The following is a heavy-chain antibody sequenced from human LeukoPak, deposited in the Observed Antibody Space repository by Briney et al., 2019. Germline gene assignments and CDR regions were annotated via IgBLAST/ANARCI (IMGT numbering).Heavy chain of an antibody. D-gene: IGHD3-10*01. V-gene: IGHV3-66*01. CDR1: GFTFSSYG. CDR2: IYSGGST. Sequence: GGSLRLSCAASGFTFSSYGMHWVRQAPGKGLEWVSVIYSGGSTYYADSVKGRFTISRDNSKNTLYLQMNSLRAEDTAVYYCARDILWFGELYKWGQGTLVTVSS. J-gene: IGHJ4*02. CDR3: ARDILWFGELYK.